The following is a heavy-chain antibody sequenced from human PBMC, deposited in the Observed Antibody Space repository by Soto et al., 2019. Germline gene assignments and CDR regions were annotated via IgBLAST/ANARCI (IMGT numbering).Heavy chain of an antibody. J-gene: IGHJ5*02. D-gene: IGHD3-10*01. CDR1: GFTFNNYG. Sequence: GGSLRLSCVVSGFTFNNYGINWVRQAPGKGLEWVSTVSKSDYTYYSDSVKGRFTISRDNAKNTVSLQMNSLRAGDTAFYYCARGRSFSYDSNPPPMFDPWGQGTLVTVSS. CDR2: VSKSDYT. V-gene: IGHV3-21*01. CDR3: ARGRSFSYDSNPPPMFDP.